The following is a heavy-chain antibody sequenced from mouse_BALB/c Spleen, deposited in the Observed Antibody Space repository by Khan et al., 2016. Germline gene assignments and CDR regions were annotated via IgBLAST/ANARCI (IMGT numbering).Heavy chain of an antibody. J-gene: IGHJ3*01. CDR2: IDPANGNT. Sequence: VQLKQSGAELVKPGASVKLSCTASGFNIKDTYMHWVKQRPEQGLEWIGRIDPANGNTKYDPKLQGKATITADTTSNPAYLPLSSLTTEAPADLSCARSPADYDVGFAYWGQGTLLTVSA. CDR1: GFNIKDTY. CDR3: ARSPADYDVGFAY. D-gene: IGHD2-4*01. V-gene: IGHV14-3*02.